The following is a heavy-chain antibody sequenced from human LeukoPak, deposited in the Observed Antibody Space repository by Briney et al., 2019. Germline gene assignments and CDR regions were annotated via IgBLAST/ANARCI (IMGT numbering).Heavy chain of an antibody. CDR2: ISGSGVST. J-gene: IGHJ5*02. CDR3: ARRYYYGSGSYYNSGGHWFDP. V-gene: IGHV3-23*01. D-gene: IGHD3-10*01. Sequence: GGSLRLSCAASGFTFSTYGMTWVRQAPEKGLEWVSGISGSGVSTYYADSVKGRFTISRDTSKNTVSLQMNSLKASDTAMYYCARRYYYGSGSYYNSGGHWFDPWGQGTLVTVSS. CDR1: GFTFSTYG.